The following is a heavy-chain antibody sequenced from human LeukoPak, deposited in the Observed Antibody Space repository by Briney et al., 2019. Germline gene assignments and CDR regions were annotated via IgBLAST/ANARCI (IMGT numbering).Heavy chain of an antibody. CDR2: IYHSGST. Sequence: PETLSLTCAVSGGPISSSNWWSWVRPPPGKGLEWIGGIYHSGSTNYNPSLKSRVTISVDKSKNQFSLKLSSVTAADTAVYYCARVGQDYDLLTGYSYYYGMDVWGKGTTVTVSS. J-gene: IGHJ6*04. V-gene: IGHV4-4*03. D-gene: IGHD3-9*01. CDR1: GGPISSSNW. CDR3: ARVGQDYDLLTGYSYYYGMDV.